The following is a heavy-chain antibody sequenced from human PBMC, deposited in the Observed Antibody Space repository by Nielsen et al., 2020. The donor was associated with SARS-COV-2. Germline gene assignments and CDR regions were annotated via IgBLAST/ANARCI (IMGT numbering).Heavy chain of an antibody. CDR2: IYYSGST. CDR1: GGSISSYY. Sequence: SETLSLTCTVSGGSISSYYWSWIRQPPGKGLEWIGYIYYSGSTNYNPSLKSRVTISVDTSKNQFSLKLSSVTAADTAVYYCARGVLGDYYYYMDVWGQGTTVTVSS. J-gene: IGHJ6*03. CDR3: ARGVLGDYYYYMDV. V-gene: IGHV4-59*01.